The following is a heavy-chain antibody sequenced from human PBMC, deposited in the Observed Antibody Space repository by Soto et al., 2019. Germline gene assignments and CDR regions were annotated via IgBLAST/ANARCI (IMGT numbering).Heavy chain of an antibody. J-gene: IGHJ5*02. D-gene: IGHD3-22*01. CDR3: ARDRGPSSGYYPYWFDP. Sequence: QVQLVQSGAEVKKPGSSVKVSCKASGGTFSSYAITWVRQAPGQGLEWMGGIIPIFGTANYAQKFQGRVTITADESTSPAYMVLSSLRSEDTAVYYCARDRGPSSGYYPYWFDPWGQGTLVTVSS. V-gene: IGHV1-69*12. CDR1: GGTFSSYA. CDR2: IIPIFGTA.